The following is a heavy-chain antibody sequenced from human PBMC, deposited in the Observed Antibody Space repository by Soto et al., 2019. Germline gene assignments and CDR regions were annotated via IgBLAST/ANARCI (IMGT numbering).Heavy chain of an antibody. CDR2: IYYSGST. V-gene: IGHV4-39*01. J-gene: IGHJ4*02. Sequence: PSETLSLTCTVSGGSISSSSYYWGWIRQPPGKGLEWIGSIYYSGSTYYNPSLKSRVTISVDTSKNQFSLKLSSVTASDTAVYYCARAVRGVISGFDYWGQGTPVTVSS. CDR3: ARAVRGVISGFDY. CDR1: GGSISSSSYY. D-gene: IGHD3-10*01.